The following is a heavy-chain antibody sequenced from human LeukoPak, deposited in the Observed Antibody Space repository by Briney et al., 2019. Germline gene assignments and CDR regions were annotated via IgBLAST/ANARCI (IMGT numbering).Heavy chain of an antibody. CDR2: INHSGST. J-gene: IGHJ4*02. CDR3: ARAGRRGYSYGYRLSFDY. Sequence: SETLSLTCAVCGGSFSGYYWSWIRQPPGKGLEWIREINHSGSTNYNPSLKSRVTISVDTSKNQCSLKLSSVTAADTAVYYCARAGRRGYSYGYRLSFDYWGEGTLVTVSS. D-gene: IGHD5-18*01. CDR1: GGSFSGYY. V-gene: IGHV4-34*01.